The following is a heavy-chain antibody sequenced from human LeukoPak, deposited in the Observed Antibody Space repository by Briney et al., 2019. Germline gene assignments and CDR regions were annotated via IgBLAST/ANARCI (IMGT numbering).Heavy chain of an antibody. CDR3: ARDAIAASNFDY. J-gene: IGHJ4*02. D-gene: IGHD6-6*01. V-gene: IGHV4-39*07. CDR2: IYYSGST. Sequence: EASETLSLTCTVSGGSISSSSDYWGWIRQPPGKGLEWIGSIYYSGSTYYNPSLKSRVTISVDTSKNQFSLKLSSVTAADTAVYYCARDAIAASNFDYWGQGTLVTVSS. CDR1: GGSISSSSDY.